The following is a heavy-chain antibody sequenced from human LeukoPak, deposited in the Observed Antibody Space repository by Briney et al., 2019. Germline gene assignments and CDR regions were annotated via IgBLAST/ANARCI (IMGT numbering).Heavy chain of an antibody. V-gene: IGHV4-31*11. CDR3: ARVSSGRKVAADH. CDR1: GGSISSGGYS. J-gene: IGHJ5*02. Sequence: HPSQTLSLTCAVSGGSISSGGYSWSWIRQHPGKGLEWIGYIYYSGSTYYNPSLKSRVTISVDTSKNQFSLKLSSVTAADTAVYYCARVSSGRKVAADHWGQGTLVTVSS. D-gene: IGHD3-22*01. CDR2: IYYSGST.